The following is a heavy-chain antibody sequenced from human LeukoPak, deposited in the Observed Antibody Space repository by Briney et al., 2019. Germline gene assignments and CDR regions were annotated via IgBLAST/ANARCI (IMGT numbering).Heavy chain of an antibody. CDR3: ARAYDSSGYNDY. CDR1: GGSISSYY. D-gene: IGHD3-22*01. J-gene: IGHJ4*02. Sequence: SETLSLTCTVSGGSISSYYWSWIRQPPGKGLEGIGYIYYSGSTNYNPSLKSRVTISVDTSKNQFPLKLSSVTAADTAVYYCARAYDSSGYNDYWGQGTLVTVSS. V-gene: IGHV4-59*01. CDR2: IYYSGST.